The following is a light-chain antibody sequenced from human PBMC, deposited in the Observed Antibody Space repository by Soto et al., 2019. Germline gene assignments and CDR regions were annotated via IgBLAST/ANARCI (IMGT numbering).Light chain of an antibody. CDR3: AAWDDSLGVYV. Sequence: QSVLTQPPSASGTPGQRVTISCSGSSSNIGSNTVNWYQQLPGTAPKLLIYSNNQRPSGVPDRFSGSKSGTSVSLAISGLQSEDEADYYCAAWDDSLGVYVFGTGTKVTVL. V-gene: IGLV1-44*01. CDR1: SSNIGSNT. CDR2: SNN. J-gene: IGLJ1*01.